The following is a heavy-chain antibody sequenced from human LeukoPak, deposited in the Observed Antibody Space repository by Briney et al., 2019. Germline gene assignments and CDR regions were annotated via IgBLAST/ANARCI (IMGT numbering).Heavy chain of an antibody. CDR3: ARQLTIFDTRTENDAFDI. CDR2: IYPGDSDT. CDR1: GYSFTSYW. D-gene: IGHD3-3*01. V-gene: IGHV5-51*01. Sequence: GESLKISCKGSGYSFTSYWIGWVRQMPGKGLEWMGIIYPGDSDTRYSPSFQGQVTISADKSISTAYLQWISLKASDTAMYYCARQLTIFDTRTENDAFDIWGQGTMVTVSS. J-gene: IGHJ3*02.